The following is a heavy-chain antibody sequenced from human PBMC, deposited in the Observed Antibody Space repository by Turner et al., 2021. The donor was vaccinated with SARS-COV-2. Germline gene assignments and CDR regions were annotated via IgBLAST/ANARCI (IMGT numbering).Heavy chain of an antibody. V-gene: IGHV3-66*01. CDR1: GCTVSSNY. Sequence: EVQLVESGGGLVQPGGSLRLSCAASGCTVSSNYMSWVRRKAGEWVEGVSVIYSGGSTYYADSVKGRFTISRYNSKNTLYLQMNSLRAEDTAVYFCGKVRGVTPNIDYWGQGTLVTVSS. J-gene: IGHJ4*02. CDR2: IYSGGST. CDR3: GKVRGVTPNIDY. D-gene: IGHD3-10*01.